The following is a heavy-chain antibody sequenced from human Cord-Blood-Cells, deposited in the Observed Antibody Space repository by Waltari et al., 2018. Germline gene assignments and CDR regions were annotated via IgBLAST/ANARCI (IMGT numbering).Heavy chain of an antibody. V-gene: IGHV4-34*01. CDR3: ARGRRIAVAGNFDY. D-gene: IGHD6-19*01. CDR2: INHSGST. CDR1: GGSFSGYY. J-gene: IGHJ4*02. Sequence: QVQLQQWGAGLLKPSETLSLTCAVYGGSFSGYYWSWIRQPPGKGLEWMGEINHSGSTNYNPSLKRRVTISVDTSKNQFSLKLSSVTAADTAVYYCARGRRIAVAGNFDYWGQGTLVTVSS.